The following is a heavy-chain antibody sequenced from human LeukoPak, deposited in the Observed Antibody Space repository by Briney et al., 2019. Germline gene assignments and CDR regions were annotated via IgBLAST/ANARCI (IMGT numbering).Heavy chain of an antibody. CDR3: ARSVGYSSSWYVGYFDY. V-gene: IGHV3-20*04. Sequence: PGGSLRLSCAASGFTFDDYGMGWVRQAPGKGLEWVSGINWNGGSTGYADSVKGRFTISRDNAKNSLYLQMNSLRAEDTALYYCARSVGYSSSWYVGYFDYWGQGTLVTVSS. J-gene: IGHJ4*02. CDR2: INWNGGST. CDR1: GFTFDDYG. D-gene: IGHD6-13*01.